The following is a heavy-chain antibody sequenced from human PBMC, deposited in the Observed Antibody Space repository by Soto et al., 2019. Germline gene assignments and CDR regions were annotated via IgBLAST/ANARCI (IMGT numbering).Heavy chain of an antibody. J-gene: IGHJ6*02. V-gene: IGHV3-21*01. CDR1: GFTFSSYT. Sequence: GGSLRLSCAASGFTFSSYTMNWVRQAPGRGLEWVSSIGTSSSYIYYADSVKGRFTTSRDNAKNSLFLQMNSLRADDTAVYYCARDSVRDYLYYYYSMDVWGQGTTVTVSS. D-gene: IGHD4-17*01. CDR2: IGTSSSYI. CDR3: ARDSVRDYLYYYYSMDV.